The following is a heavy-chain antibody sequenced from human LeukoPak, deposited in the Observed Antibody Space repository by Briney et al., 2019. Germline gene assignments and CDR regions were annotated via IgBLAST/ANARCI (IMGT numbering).Heavy chain of an antibody. CDR1: GFSFSSYW. D-gene: IGHD6-19*01. CDR2: IKQDGSEK. CDR3: TTDIAVAGTLDY. Sequence: GGSLRLSCAASGFSFSSYWMSWVRQAPGKGLEWVANIKQDGSEKYYVDSVKGRFTISRDNARNSLFLQMKSLRAEDTAVYYCTTDIAVAGTLDYWGQGTLVTVSS. J-gene: IGHJ4*02. V-gene: IGHV3-7*01.